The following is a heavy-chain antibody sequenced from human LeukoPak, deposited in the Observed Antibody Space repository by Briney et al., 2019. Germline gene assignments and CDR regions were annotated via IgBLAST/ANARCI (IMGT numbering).Heavy chain of an antibody. D-gene: IGHD6-13*01. CDR3: AREPIAAAGIGSFDY. CDR2: NSAYNGNT. CDR1: GYTFTSYG. Sequence: ASVKVSCKASGYTFTSYGISWVRQAPGQGLEGMGWNSAYNGNTNYAQKLQGRVTMTTDTSTSTAYMELRSLRSDDTAVYYCAREPIAAAGIGSFDYWGQGTLVTVSS. V-gene: IGHV1-18*01. J-gene: IGHJ4*02.